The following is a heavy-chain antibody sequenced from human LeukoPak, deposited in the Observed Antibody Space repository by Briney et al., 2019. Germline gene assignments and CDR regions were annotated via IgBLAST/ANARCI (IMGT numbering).Heavy chain of an antibody. CDR3: ARLAMVRVVIIAYFDY. CDR2: FDPEDGET. CDR1: GYTLTELS. V-gene: IGHV1-24*01. Sequence: ASAKVSCKVSGYTLTELSMHWVRQAPGKGLEWMGGFDPEDGETIYAQKFQGRVTMTEDTSTDTAYMELSSLRSEDTAVYYCARLAMVRVVIIAYFDYWGQGTLVTVSS. J-gene: IGHJ4*02. D-gene: IGHD3-10*01.